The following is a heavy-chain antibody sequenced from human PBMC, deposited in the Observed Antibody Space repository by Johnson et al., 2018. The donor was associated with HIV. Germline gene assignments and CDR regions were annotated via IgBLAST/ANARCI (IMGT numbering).Heavy chain of an antibody. CDR1: GFTVNSNY. CDR3: ATFYYGNRDYYELASFLTDASDI. CDR2: IYSGGRT. Sequence: VQLVESGGGLVQPGGSLRLSCAASGFTVNSNYINWVRQAPGKGLECVSGIYSGGRTYYADSVEGRFTISRDNSKNTLYLQMNSLTAEDTAVYYCATFYYGNRDYYELASFLTDASDIWGQGTMVTVSS. J-gene: IGHJ3*02. D-gene: IGHD3-22*01. V-gene: IGHV3-66*01.